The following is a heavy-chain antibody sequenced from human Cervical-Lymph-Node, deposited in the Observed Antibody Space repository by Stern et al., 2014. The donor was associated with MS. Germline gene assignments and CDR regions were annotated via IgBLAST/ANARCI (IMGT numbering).Heavy chain of an antibody. D-gene: IGHD1/OR15-1a*01. J-gene: IGHJ4*02. V-gene: IGHV2-70*01. CDR1: GFALNTTGMY. Sequence: QVTLKESGPALVKPTQTLTLTCTFSGFALNTTGMYVSWIRQSPGKALEWLAIIDWDGDKYYSTALKTRLTISKGTSKNQVVLTITNMDPVDTASYYCARINGAADGTGVDYWGQGTLVTVSS. CDR2: IDWDGDK. CDR3: ARINGAADGTGVDY.